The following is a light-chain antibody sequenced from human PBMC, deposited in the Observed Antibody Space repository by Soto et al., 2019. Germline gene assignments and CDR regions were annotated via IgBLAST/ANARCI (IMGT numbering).Light chain of an antibody. Sequence: QSVLTQPPSVSGTPGQRVTISCTGSSSNFGAGYDVHWYQQLPGTAPQLLIYANSNRPSGVPDRFSGSKSGTSASLAITGRQAEDEADYYCQSYDSSLSGFVFGTGTKLTVL. CDR3: QSYDSSLSGFV. CDR2: ANS. J-gene: IGLJ1*01. CDR1: SSNFGAGYD. V-gene: IGLV1-40*01.